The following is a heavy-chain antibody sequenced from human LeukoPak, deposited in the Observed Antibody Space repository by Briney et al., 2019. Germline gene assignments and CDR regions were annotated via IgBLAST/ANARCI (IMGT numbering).Heavy chain of an antibody. CDR1: GFTVSSNY. CDR3: ARWQQQLSYFQH. D-gene: IGHD6-13*01. Sequence: PGGSLRLSCAASGFTVSSNYMSWVRQAPGKGLEWVSVIYSGGSTYYADSVEGRFTIPRDNSKNTLYLQMNSLRAEDTAVYYCARWQQQLSYFQHWGQGTLVTVSS. J-gene: IGHJ1*01. CDR2: IYSGGST. V-gene: IGHV3-66*01.